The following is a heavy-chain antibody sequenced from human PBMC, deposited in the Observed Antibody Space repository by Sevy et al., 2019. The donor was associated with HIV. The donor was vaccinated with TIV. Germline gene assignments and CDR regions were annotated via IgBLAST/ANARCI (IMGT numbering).Heavy chain of an antibody. CDR1: GGSINSDH. J-gene: IGHJ3*02. CDR2: VYYTGGT. V-gene: IGHV4-59*08. Sequence: SETLSLTCTVSGGSINSDHWNWIRQPPGKGLEWIGYVYYTGGTNYNPSLKNRVTIPVNRTKNQFSLKLTSVTAAGTAVYYCARRNDFDIWGQGTMVTVSS. CDR3: ARRNDFDI.